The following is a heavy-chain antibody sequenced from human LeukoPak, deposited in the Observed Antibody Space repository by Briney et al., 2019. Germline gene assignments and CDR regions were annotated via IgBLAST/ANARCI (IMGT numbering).Heavy chain of an antibody. CDR1: GFNFIDYS. CDR2: IGISSGNT. J-gene: IGHJ4*01. Sequence: GGSLRLSCAASGFNFIDYSMNWVRQAPGKGLEWISYIGISSGNTKYADSVKGRFTISRDKARNSLYLQMNSLRVKDTAMYYCARDHRYAFDNWGHRTLVTVSS. CDR3: ARDHRYAFDN. D-gene: IGHD5-12*01. V-gene: IGHV3-48*01.